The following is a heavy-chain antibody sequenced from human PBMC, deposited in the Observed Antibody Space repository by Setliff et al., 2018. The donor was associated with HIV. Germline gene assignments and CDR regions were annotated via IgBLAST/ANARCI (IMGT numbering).Heavy chain of an antibody. CDR2: IHDSGTT. D-gene: IGHD4-17*01. CDR1: GGSISNYL. CDR3: ARGFLRSRRRWFDP. Sequence: SETLSLTCTVSGGSISNYLWSWIRQTPGKGLEWIGYIHDSGTTNYNPSLKSRVTIAADTSKNQFSLKLSSVTAADTAVYYCARGFLRSRRRWFDPWGQGTLVTVSS. V-gene: IGHV4-59*01. J-gene: IGHJ5*02.